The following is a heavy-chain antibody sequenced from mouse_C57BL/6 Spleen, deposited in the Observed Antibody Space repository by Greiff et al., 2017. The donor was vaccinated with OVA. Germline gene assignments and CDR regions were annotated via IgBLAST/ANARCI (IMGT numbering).Heavy chain of an antibody. CDR3: ARSLLPSSPYAMDY. D-gene: IGHD1-1*01. CDR2: ISSGGSYT. Sequence: EVHLVESGGDLVKPGGSLKLPCAASGFTFSSYGMSWVRQTPDKRLEWVATISSGGSYTYYPDSVKGRFTISRDNAKNTLYLQMSSLKSEDTAMYYCARSLLPSSPYAMDYWGQGTSVTVSS. CDR1: GFTFSSYG. J-gene: IGHJ4*01. V-gene: IGHV5-6*01.